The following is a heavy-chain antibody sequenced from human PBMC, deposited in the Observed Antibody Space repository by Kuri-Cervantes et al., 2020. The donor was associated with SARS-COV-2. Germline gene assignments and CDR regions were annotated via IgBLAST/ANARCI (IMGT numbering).Heavy chain of an antibody. D-gene: IGHD1-1*01. J-gene: IGHJ6*02. Sequence: GESLKISCAASGFTFSSYWMTWVRQAPGKGLEWVSAISGSGGSTYYADSVKGRFTISRDNSKNTLYLQMNSLRAEDTAVYYCARDKLNSGKDNVYYYGMDVWGQGTTVTVSS. V-gene: IGHV3-23*01. CDR2: ISGSGGST. CDR3: ARDKLNSGKDNVYYYGMDV. CDR1: GFTFSSYW.